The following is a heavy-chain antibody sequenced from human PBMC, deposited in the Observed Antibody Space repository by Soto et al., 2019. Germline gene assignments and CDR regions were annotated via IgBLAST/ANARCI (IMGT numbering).Heavy chain of an antibody. Sequence: PGESLKISCKGSGYSFTSYWISWVRQMPGKGLEWMGKIGPTDSYPNYNPSFQGHVTISADKSISTAYLQWSSLEASDTAMYYCARHDSRQQLIRWGQGTLVTVSS. CDR2: IGPTDSYP. D-gene: IGHD5-18*01. CDR3: ARHDSRQQLIR. CDR1: GYSFTSYW. V-gene: IGHV5-10-1*01. J-gene: IGHJ4*02.